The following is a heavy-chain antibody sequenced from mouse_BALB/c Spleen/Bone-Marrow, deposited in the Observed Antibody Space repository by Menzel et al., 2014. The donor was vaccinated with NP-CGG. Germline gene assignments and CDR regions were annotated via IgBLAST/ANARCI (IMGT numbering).Heavy chain of an antibody. CDR2: IYPGDGDT. CDR3: ARTYGSSYFVY. V-gene: IGHV1-82*01. J-gene: IGHJ3*01. Sequence: PGPELVKPGALVKISCRASGYASSSSWMNWVKQRPGQGLEWIGRIYPGDGDTNYNGKFKGKATLTADKSSSTAYMQLSSLTSVDSAVYFCARTYGSSYFVYWGQGTLVTVSA. CDR1: GYASSSSW. D-gene: IGHD1-1*01.